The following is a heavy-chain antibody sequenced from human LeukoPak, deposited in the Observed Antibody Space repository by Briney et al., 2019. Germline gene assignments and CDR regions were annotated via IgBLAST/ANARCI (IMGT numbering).Heavy chain of an antibody. CDR3: ARDSYCSSTSCYVYYYGMDV. CDR2: ISSSSSTI. J-gene: IGHJ6*02. CDR1: GFTFSSYS. Sequence: GGSLRLSCAASGFTFSSYSMNWVRQAPGKGLEWVSYISSSSSTIYYADSVKGRFTISRDNAKNSLYLQMNSLRAEDTAVYYCARDSYCSSTSCYVYYYGMDVWGQGTTVTVSS. D-gene: IGHD2-2*01. V-gene: IGHV3-48*04.